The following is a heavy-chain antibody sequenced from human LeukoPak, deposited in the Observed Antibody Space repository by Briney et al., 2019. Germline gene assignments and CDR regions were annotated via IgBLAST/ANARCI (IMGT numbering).Heavy chain of an antibody. J-gene: IGHJ6*03. D-gene: IGHD6-13*01. CDR3: ARDEIAAAGYYYYYMDV. Sequence: PGGSLRLSCAASGFTFSSYSMNWVRQAPGKGLEWVSYISSSSSTIYYADSVKGRFTISRDNAKNSLYLQMNSLRAEDTAVYYCARDEIAAAGYYYYYMDVWGKGTTVTVSS. CDR2: ISSSSSTI. V-gene: IGHV3-48*01. CDR1: GFTFSSYS.